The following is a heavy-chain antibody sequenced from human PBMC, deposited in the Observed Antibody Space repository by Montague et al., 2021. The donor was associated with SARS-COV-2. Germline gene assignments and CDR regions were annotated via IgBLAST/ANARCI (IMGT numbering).Heavy chain of an antibody. CDR2: ISRSSTI. V-gene: IGHV3-48*02. CDR3: ARDQVLWFGEHVV. Sequence: SLRLSCAASGFTFSSYSMNWVRQTPGKGLEWVSYISRSSTIYYADSVKGRFTISRDNAKNSLYLQMNSLRDEDTAVYYCARDQVLWFGEHVVWGQGTLVTVSS. CDR1: GFTFSSYS. D-gene: IGHD3-10*01. J-gene: IGHJ4*02.